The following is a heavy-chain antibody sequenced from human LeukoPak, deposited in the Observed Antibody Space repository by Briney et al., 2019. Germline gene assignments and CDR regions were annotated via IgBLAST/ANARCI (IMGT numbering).Heavy chain of an antibody. D-gene: IGHD4-23*01. CDR1: GGSISISNSNW. Sequence: PSETLSLTCAVSGGSISISNSNWCSWVRQPPGKGLEGIGEIYHSGSTNYNPSLKSRVTISVDKSKNQFSLKLSSVTAADTAVYYCARDLHGGNSFTSDWYFDLWGRGTLVTVSS. V-gene: IGHV4-4*02. CDR2: IYHSGST. CDR3: ARDLHGGNSFTSDWYFDL. J-gene: IGHJ2*01.